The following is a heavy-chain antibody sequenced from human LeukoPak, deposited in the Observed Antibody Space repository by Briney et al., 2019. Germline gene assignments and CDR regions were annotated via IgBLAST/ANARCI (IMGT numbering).Heavy chain of an antibody. CDR1: GFTFSSYA. Sequence: GGSLRLSCGASGFTFSSYAMSWVRQAPGKGLEWVSSISGGGGSTYYAESVKGRFTISRDNSKNTLYLQMNSLRAEDTAVYYCARAQDQDTALVTSGFDYWGQGTLVTVSS. D-gene: IGHD5-18*01. CDR3: ARAQDQDTALVTSGFDY. V-gene: IGHV3-23*01. J-gene: IGHJ4*02. CDR2: ISGGGGST.